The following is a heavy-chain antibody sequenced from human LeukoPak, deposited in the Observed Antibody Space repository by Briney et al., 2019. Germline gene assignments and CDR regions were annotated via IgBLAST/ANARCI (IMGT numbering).Heavy chain of an antibody. D-gene: IGHD5-12*01. Sequence: GGSLRLSCAASGFTFSSYAMSWVRQAPGKGLEWVSAISGSGGSTYYEDSVKGRFTISRDNSKNTLYLQMNSLRAEGTAVYYCAKNRAWLRSYYFDYWGQGTLVTVSS. V-gene: IGHV3-23*01. J-gene: IGHJ4*02. CDR3: AKNRAWLRSYYFDY. CDR2: ISGSGGST. CDR1: GFTFSSYA.